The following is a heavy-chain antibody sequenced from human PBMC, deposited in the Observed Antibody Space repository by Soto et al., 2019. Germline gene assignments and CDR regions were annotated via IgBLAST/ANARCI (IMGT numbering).Heavy chain of an antibody. CDR1: GYTFTDYY. Sequence: ASVKVSCKASGYTFTDYYLDGVRQAPGQGLEWMGWINPNSGATKYAHKFQGWATMTRDTSISTSYMEVRRRKSDDTAVYYCAWSHCISPGGYEYQYHGMDVWGQGTTVTVSS. CDR3: AWSHCISPGGYEYQYHGMDV. CDR2: INPNSGAT. D-gene: IGHD2-2*01. V-gene: IGHV1-2*04. J-gene: IGHJ6*02.